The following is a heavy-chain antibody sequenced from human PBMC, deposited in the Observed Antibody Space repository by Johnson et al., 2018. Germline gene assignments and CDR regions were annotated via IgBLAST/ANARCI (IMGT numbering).Heavy chain of an antibody. CDR3: ARDPWGGYRPDAFDI. CDR1: GGTFSSYA. D-gene: IGHD3-16*01. J-gene: IGHJ3*02. CDR2: IIPIFGTA. V-gene: IGHV1-69*05. Sequence: QVQLVQSGAEVKKPGSSVKVSCKASGGTFSSYAISWVRQAPGQGLEWMGGIIPIFGTANYAQKFQGRVTITRDTSASTAYMELSSLGSDDTAVYYCARDPWGGYRPDAFDIWGQGTMVTVSS.